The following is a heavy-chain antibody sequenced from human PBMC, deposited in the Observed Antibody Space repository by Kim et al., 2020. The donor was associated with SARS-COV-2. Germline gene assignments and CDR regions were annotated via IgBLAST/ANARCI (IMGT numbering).Heavy chain of an antibody. CDR2: ISYDGSNK. CDR3: AKDRSSWGGSSWYRGVHYYYGMDV. Sequence: GGSLRLSCAASGFTFSSYGMHWVRQAPGKGLEWVAVISYDGSNKYYADSVKGRFTISRDNSKNTLYLQMNSLRAEDTAVYYCAKDRSSWGGSSWYRGVHYYYGMDVWGQGTTVTVSS. V-gene: IGHV3-30*18. J-gene: IGHJ6*02. D-gene: IGHD6-13*01. CDR1: GFTFSSYG.